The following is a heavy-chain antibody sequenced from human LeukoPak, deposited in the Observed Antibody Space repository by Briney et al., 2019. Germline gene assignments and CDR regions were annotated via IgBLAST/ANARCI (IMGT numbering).Heavy chain of an antibody. CDR2: IGISSGST. CDR3: ARETKYAFNN. V-gene: IGHV3-48*01. Sequence: GGSLRLSCAASGFTFSSYSMNWVRQAPGKGLEWISYIGISSGSTKYADSVKGRFIISGDKAKNSLYLQMNSLRVEDTAVYYCARETKYAFNNWGQGTLGTVSS. D-gene: IGHD1-14*01. CDR1: GFTFSSYS. J-gene: IGHJ4*02.